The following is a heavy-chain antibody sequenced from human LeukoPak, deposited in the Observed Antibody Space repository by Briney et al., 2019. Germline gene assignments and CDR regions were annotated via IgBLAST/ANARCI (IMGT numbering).Heavy chain of an antibody. CDR1: GFTFSSYW. CDR2: IKQDGSEK. Sequence: VGSLRLSCAASGFTFSSYWMSWVRQAPGKGLEWVANIKQDGSEKYYVDSVKGRFTISRDNAKNSLYLQMNSLRAEDTAVYYCARALGYCSSTSCYISAYFDYWGQGTLVAVSS. CDR3: ARALGYCSSTSCYISAYFDY. V-gene: IGHV3-7*04. J-gene: IGHJ4*02. D-gene: IGHD2-2*02.